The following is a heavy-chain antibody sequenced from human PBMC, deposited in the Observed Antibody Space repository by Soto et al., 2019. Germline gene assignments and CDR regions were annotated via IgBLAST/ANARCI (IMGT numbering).Heavy chain of an antibody. CDR3: AHTTWDTSRGWFDP. CDR2: IYWDDDK. Sequence: QITLKESGPTLVKPTQTLTVTCTLSGLSLSTRGVGVGWIRQPPGKALEWLALIYWDDDKRYSPSLKSRLTVTKDTSKNQVVLTMTNMDPVDTGTYYCAHTTWDTSRGWFDPWGQATLVTVSS. D-gene: IGHD2-2*01. CDR1: GLSLSTRGVG. V-gene: IGHV2-5*02. J-gene: IGHJ5*02.